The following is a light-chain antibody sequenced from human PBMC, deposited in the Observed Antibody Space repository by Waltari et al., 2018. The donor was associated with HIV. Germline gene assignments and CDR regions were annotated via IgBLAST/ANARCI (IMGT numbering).Light chain of an antibody. CDR1: SSDVGGYNY. J-gene: IGLJ2*01. CDR2: EVS. V-gene: IGLV2-8*01. Sequence: QSALTQPPSASGSPGQSVTISCTGTSSDVGGYNYVSWYQQHPGKAPNLMIYEVSKRRSGLPDRFVGSKSGNTASLTASGLQAVDEADYYCSSYAGSNNPVVFGGGTKLTVL. CDR3: SSYAGSNNPVV.